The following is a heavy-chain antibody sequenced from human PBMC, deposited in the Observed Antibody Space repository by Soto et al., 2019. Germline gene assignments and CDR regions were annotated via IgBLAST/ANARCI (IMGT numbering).Heavy chain of an antibody. J-gene: IGHJ4*02. CDR3: ARDLSYGSGSYYMYYFDY. CDR2: IKQDGSEK. CDR1: GFTFSSYW. D-gene: IGHD3-10*01. V-gene: IGHV3-7*01. Sequence: GGSLRLSCAASGFTFSSYWMSWVRQAPGKGLEWVANIKQDGSEKYYVDSVKGRFTISRDNAKNSLYLQMNSLRAEDTAVYYCARDLSYGSGSYYMYYFDYWGQGTLVTVSS.